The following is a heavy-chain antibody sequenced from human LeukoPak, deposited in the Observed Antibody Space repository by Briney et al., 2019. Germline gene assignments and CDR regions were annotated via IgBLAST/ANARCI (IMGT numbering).Heavy chain of an antibody. Sequence: SETLSLTCTVSGGSISSGDYYWSWIRQPPGKGLEWIGYIYYSGSTYYNPSLKSRVTISVDTSKNQFSLKLSSVTAADTAVYYCARVTYDSSGYPFDYWGQGTLVTVSS. V-gene: IGHV4-30-4*01. J-gene: IGHJ4*02. CDR3: ARVTYDSSGYPFDY. D-gene: IGHD3-22*01. CDR1: GGSISSGDYY. CDR2: IYYSGST.